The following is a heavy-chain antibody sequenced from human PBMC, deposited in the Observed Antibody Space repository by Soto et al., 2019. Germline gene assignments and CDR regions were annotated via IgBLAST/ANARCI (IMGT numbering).Heavy chain of an antibody. Sequence: PSETLSLTCTVSGGSISSGDYYWSWIRQPPGKGLEWIGYIYYSGSTYYNPSLKSRVTISVDTSTNQFSLKLSSVTAADTAVYYCARVASLTAIQADYYDSSGSEPTYYYYGMDVWGQGTTVTVSS. CDR2: IYYSGST. CDR1: GGSISSGDYY. J-gene: IGHJ6*02. D-gene: IGHD3-22*01. V-gene: IGHV4-30-4*01. CDR3: ARVASLTAIQADYYDSSGSEPTYYYYGMDV.